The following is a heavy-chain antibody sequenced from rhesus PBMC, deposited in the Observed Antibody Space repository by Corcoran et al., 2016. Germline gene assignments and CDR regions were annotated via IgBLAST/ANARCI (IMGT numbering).Heavy chain of an antibody. J-gene: IGHJ4*01. D-gene: IGHD6-25*01. Sequence: QVQLQESGPGLVKPLETLSLTCAVSGGSISRNFWSWLRQPPGKGREWIGYLFGSGSSTNSNPSLTSRVNLSVDTSKNQFSLKLSSVTVADAAVYYGVRGGSGSFDYWGQGVLVTVSS. V-gene: IGHV4S11*01. CDR3: VRGGSGSFDY. CDR1: GGSISRNF. CDR2: LFGSGSST.